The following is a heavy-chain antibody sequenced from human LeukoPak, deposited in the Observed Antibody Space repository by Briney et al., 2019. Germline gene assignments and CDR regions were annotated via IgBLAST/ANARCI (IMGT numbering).Heavy chain of an antibody. CDR3: AKYITVTTNSYYYYMDV. D-gene: IGHD4-11*01. V-gene: IGHV3-23*01. CDR1: GFTFTTSA. Sequence: GGSLRLSCAASGFTFTTSAMTWVRQAPGRGLEWVSYISDSGISTYYADSVKGRFTISRDNSKNTLHLQMTSLRAEDTAVYYCAKYITVTTNSYYYYMDVWGKGTTVTVSS. J-gene: IGHJ6*03. CDR2: ISDSGIST.